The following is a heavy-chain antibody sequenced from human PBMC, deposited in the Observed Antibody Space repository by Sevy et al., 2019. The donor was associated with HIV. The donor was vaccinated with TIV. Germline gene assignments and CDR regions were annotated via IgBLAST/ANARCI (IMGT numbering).Heavy chain of an antibody. J-gene: IGHJ4*02. CDR1: GGTFSSYG. V-gene: IGHV1-69*13. D-gene: IGHD6-19*01. CDR3: ARGGGDGWYYFDY. CDR2: IIPILGTV. Sequence: ASVKVSCKASGGTFSSYGISWVRQPPGQGLEWMGGIIPILGTVNYAQKFQGRVTITADESTKTAYMELSSLRSEETAVYYCARGGGDGWYYFDYWGQETLVTVSS.